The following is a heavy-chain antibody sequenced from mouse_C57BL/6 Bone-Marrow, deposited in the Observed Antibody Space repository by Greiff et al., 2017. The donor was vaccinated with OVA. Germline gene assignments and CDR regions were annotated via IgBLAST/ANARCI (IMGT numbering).Heavy chain of an antibody. CDR2: IYPRSGNT. CDR1: GYTFTSYG. Sequence: QVQLQQSGAELARPGASVKLSCKASGYTFTSYGISWVKQRTGQGLEWIGEIYPRSGNTYYNEKFKGKATLTADKSSSTAYMELRSLTSEDSAVYFCARGEFYDGYSAWFAYWGQGTLVTVSA. D-gene: IGHD2-3*01. J-gene: IGHJ3*01. CDR3: ARGEFYDGYSAWFAY. V-gene: IGHV1-81*01.